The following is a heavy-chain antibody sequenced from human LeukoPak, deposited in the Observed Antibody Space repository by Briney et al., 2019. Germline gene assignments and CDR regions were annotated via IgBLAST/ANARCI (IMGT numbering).Heavy chain of an antibody. CDR3: ARDREDIVVVPAAMMDY. V-gene: IGHV1-18*04. CDR2: ISAYNGNT. Sequence: ASVKVSCKASGYTFTSYYMQWVRQAPGQGLEWMGWISAYNGNTNYAQKLQGRVTMTTDTSTSTAYMELRSLRSDDTAVYYCARDREDIVVVPAAMMDYWGQGTLVTVSS. CDR1: GYTFTSYY. D-gene: IGHD2-2*01. J-gene: IGHJ4*02.